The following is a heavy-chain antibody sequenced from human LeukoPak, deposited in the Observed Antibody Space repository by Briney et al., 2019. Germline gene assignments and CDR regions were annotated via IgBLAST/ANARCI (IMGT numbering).Heavy chain of an antibody. CDR1: GYIFTDYY. CDR2: INPNSSGT. J-gene: IGHJ4*02. CDR3: AREGHNWNDADY. D-gene: IGHD1-1*01. V-gene: IGHV1-2*02. Sequence: ASVKLSCKASGYIFTDYYIHWVRQAPGQGLEWMGWINPNSSGTNYAQKFQGRVTMTRDTSISTGYMELSRLRSDDTAVYYCAREGHNWNDADYWGQGTLVTVSS.